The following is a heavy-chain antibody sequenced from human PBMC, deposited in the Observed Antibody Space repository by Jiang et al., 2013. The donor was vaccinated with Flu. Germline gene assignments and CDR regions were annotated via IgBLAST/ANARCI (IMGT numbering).Heavy chain of an antibody. CDR1: GGSISSGDYY. CDR3: ASVDTAMVRFDY. J-gene: IGHJ4*02. Sequence: GSGLVKPSQTLSLTCTVSGGSISSGDYYWSWIRQPPGKGLEWIGYIYYSGSTYYNPSLKSRVTISVDTSKNQFSLKLSSVTAADTAVYYCASVDTAMVRFDYWGQGTLVTVSS. V-gene: IGHV4-30-4*01. CDR2: IYYSGST. D-gene: IGHD5-18*01.